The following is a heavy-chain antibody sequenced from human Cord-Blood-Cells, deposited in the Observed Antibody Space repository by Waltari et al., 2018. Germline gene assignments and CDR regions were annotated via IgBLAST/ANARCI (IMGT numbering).Heavy chain of an antibody. V-gene: IGHV1-69*09. Sequence: QVQLVQSGAEVTKTGSSVKVSCKASGGTFSSYAISWVRQAPGQGLEWLGRIIPILGIANYAQKFQGRVTITADKSTSTAYMELSSLRSEDTAVYYCARDSYCGGDCYDAFDIWGQGTMVTVSS. J-gene: IGHJ3*02. CDR2: IIPILGIA. D-gene: IGHD2-21*01. CDR3: ARDSYCGGDCYDAFDI. CDR1: GGTFSSYA.